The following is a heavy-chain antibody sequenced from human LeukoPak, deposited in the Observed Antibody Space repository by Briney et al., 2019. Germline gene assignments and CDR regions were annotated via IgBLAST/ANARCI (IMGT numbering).Heavy chain of an antibody. CDR2: ISSSGSTI. Sequence: GGSLRLSCAASGFTFSSYEMNWVRQAPGKGLEWVSYISSSGSTIYYADSVKGRFTISRDNAKNSLYLQMNSLRAEDTAVYYCARGNYGSGLDPWGQGTLVTVSS. J-gene: IGHJ5*02. CDR3: ARGNYGSGLDP. CDR1: GFTFSSYE. V-gene: IGHV3-48*03. D-gene: IGHD3-10*01.